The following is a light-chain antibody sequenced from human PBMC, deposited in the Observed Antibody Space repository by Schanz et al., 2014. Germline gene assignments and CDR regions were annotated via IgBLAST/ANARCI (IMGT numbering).Light chain of an antibody. CDR3: QQYNNWPPRMYT. Sequence: EIVLTQSPATLSLSPGERATLSCGASQSVSNNFLAWYQQKPGLAPRLLIYGASTRATGIPGRFSGSGSGTEFTLTISSLQSEDFAVYYCQQYNNWPPRMYTFGQGTKLEIK. V-gene: IGKV3-15*01. CDR2: GAS. CDR1: QSVSNN. J-gene: IGKJ2*01.